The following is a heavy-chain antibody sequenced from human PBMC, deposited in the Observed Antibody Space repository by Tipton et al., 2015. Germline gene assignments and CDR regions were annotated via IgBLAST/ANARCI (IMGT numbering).Heavy chain of an antibody. J-gene: IGHJ4*02. CDR3: ARDRGSGALDY. D-gene: IGHD6-19*01. V-gene: IGHV4-61*01. CDR1: GGSVSSSNYY. Sequence: TLSLTCTVSGGSVSSSNYYWSWIRQPPGKGLEWIGYIYYSGSTNYNPSLKSRVTISVDTSKNQFSLKLSSVTAADTAVYYCARDRGSGALDYWGQGTLVTVSS. CDR2: IYYSGST.